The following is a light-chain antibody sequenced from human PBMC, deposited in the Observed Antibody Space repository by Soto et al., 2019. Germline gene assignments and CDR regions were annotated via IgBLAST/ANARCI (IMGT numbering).Light chain of an antibody. CDR2: EVS. CDR3: SSYTSIGTVL. J-gene: IGLJ2*01. V-gene: IGLV2-14*01. CDR1: SSDVGGYNY. Sequence: QSVLTQPASVSGSPGQSITISCTGTSSDVGGYNYVSWYQQHPGKAPKLMIYEVSKWPSGVSNRFSGSKSGNTASLTISGLQADDEANYYCSSYTSIGTVLFGGGTKVTVL.